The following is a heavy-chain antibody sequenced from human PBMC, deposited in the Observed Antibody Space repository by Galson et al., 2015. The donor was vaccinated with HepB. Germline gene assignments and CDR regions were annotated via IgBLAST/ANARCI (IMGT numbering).Heavy chain of an antibody. D-gene: IGHD6-13*01. CDR3: ARSQGSSSWATGGWFDP. CDR2: ISYDGSNK. CDR1: GFTFSSYA. V-gene: IGHV3-30-3*01. Sequence: LRLSCAASGFTFSSYAMHWVRQAPGKGLEWVAVISYDGSNKYYADSVKGRFTISRDNSKNTLYLQMNSLRAEDTAVYYCARSQGSSSWATGGWFDPWGQGTLVTVSS. J-gene: IGHJ5*02.